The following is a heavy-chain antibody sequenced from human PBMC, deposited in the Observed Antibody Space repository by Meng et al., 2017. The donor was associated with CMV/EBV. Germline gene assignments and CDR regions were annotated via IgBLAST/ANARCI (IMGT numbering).Heavy chain of an antibody. J-gene: IGHJ4*02. CDR3: ARSTSRSYYEFDY. CDR1: GFTFRSYA. Sequence: AASGFTFRSYAMSWVRQGPGKGLEWVSAISGSGGSTYYADSVKGRFTISRDNSKNTLYLQMNSLRAEDTAVYYCARSTSRSYYEFDYWGQGTLVTVSS. V-gene: IGHV3-23*01. CDR2: ISGSGGST. D-gene: IGHD1-26*01.